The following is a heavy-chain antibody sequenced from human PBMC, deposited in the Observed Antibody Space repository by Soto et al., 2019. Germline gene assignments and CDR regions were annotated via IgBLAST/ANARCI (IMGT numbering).Heavy chain of an antibody. J-gene: IGHJ6*03. V-gene: IGHV3-64*01. CDR3: ARRARPGFYYMDV. CDR2: ISTNGVGT. Sequence: GGSLRLSCAASGFTLSGYAMDWVRQAPGKGLEYVSGISTNGVGTYYANSVQGRFTISRDNSKNTVYLQMGSLRPEDMAVYYCARRARPGFYYMDVWGKGTTVTVSS. D-gene: IGHD6-6*01. CDR1: GFTLSGYA.